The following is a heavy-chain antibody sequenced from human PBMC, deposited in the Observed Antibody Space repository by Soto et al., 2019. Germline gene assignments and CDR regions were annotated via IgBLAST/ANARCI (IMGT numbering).Heavy chain of an antibody. CDR2: IWYDGSNK. V-gene: IGHV3-33*01. CDR1: GFTFSSYG. D-gene: IGHD2-2*01. Sequence: LRLSCAASGFTFSSYGMHWVRQAPGKGLEWVAVIWYDGSNKYYADSVKGRFTISRDNSKNTLYLQMNSLRAEDTAVDYCARVGRTSSYPGGGDCCGQRTMVTVSS. CDR3: ARVGRTSSYPGGGDC. J-gene: IGHJ4*02.